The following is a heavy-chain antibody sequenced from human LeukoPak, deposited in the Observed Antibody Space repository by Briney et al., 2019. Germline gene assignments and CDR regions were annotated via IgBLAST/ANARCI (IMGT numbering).Heavy chain of an antibody. J-gene: IGHJ4*02. CDR3: ARGTTVTTSDY. V-gene: IGHV4-4*07. CDR1: GGSISSYY. D-gene: IGHD4-17*01. Sequence: PSETLSLTCTVSGGSISSYYWSWIRQPAGKGLEWIGRIYTSGSTNYNPSLKSRVTISVDKSKNQFSLKLSPVTAADTAVYYCARGTTVTTSDYWGQGTLVTVSS. CDR2: IYTSGST.